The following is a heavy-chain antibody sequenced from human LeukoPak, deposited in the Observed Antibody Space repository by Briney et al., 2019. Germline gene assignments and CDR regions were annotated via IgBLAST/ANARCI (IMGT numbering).Heavy chain of an antibody. J-gene: IGHJ5*02. D-gene: IGHD2-21*01. Sequence: GGSLRLSCAASGFTFSRHGMHWLRQAPGKGLEWVAVISYDGSNKYYADSVKGRFTISRDNSKNTLYLQMNSLRAEDTAVYHCARGYSLDWFDPWGQGTLVTVSS. V-gene: IGHV3-30*03. CDR2: ISYDGSNK. CDR3: ARGYSLDWFDP. CDR1: GFTFSRHG.